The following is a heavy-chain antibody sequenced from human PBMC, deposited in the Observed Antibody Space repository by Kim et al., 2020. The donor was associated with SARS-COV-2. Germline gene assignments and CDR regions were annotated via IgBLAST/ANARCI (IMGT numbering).Heavy chain of an antibody. D-gene: IGHD3-10*01. CDR3: ARRRGSSSSGGDWFDS. J-gene: IGHJ5*01. CDR1: GDSIDNFNFY. V-gene: IGHV4-39*02. Sequence: SETLSLSCAVSGDSIDNFNFYWDWVRQSPGKALEWIGSIFYTGQPYYSPSLKSRVTLLLDTSERHFSLTLASVTSTDSGVYFCARRRGSSSSGGDWFDSWGRGPLVTVSS. CDR2: IFYTGQP.